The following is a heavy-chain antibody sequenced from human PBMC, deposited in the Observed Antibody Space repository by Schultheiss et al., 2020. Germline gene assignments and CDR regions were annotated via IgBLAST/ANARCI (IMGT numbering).Heavy chain of an antibody. CDR1: GGTFSSYA. D-gene: IGHD3-10*01. CDR2: IIPIFGTA. CDR3: ASGRGVIMYYGMDV. V-gene: IGHV1-69*06. J-gene: IGHJ6*02. Sequence: SVKVSCKASGGTFSSYAISWVRQAPGQGLEWMGGIIPIFGTANYAQKFQGRVTITADKSTSTAYMELSSLRSEDTAVYYCASGRGVIMYYGMDVWGQGTTVNVYS.